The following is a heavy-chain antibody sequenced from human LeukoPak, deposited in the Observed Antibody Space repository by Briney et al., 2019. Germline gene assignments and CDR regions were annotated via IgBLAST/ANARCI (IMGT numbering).Heavy chain of an antibody. CDR3: ARESGSYHGNDY. J-gene: IGHJ4*02. CDR2: INPNNGGT. CDR1: GYTFTGYY. Sequence: ASVTVSCKASGYTFTGYYMHWVRQPPGQGLEWMGRINPNNGGTNCAQKFQGRVTMTGDTSISTAYMELSSLRSDDTAVYYCARESGSYHGNDYWGQGTLVTVSS. V-gene: IGHV1-2*06. D-gene: IGHD1-26*01.